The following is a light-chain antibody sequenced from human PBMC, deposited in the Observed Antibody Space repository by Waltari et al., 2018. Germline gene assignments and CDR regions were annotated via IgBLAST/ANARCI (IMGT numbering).Light chain of an antibody. V-gene: IGLV1-51*01. CDR1: SSNIENNY. CDR3: GTWDSSLNIGV. J-gene: IGLJ3*02. Sequence: QSVLTPPPSVSAAPGQKVTISCSGTSSNIENNYVSWDQQLPGTAPKLLIYDNNKRHSGIPDRFSGSKSGTSATLGITGLQTEDEADYYCGTWDSSLNIGVFGGGTKVTVL. CDR2: DNN.